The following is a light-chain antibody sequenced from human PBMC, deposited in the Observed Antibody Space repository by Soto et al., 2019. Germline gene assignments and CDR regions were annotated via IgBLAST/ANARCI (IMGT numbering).Light chain of an antibody. V-gene: IGLV1-51*01. CDR3: GTWESYLSVAA. CDR1: GSNIGSNS. Sequence: QSVLTQPPSVSAAPGQTVTISCSGSGSNIGSNSVSWYQHVPGTAPKLLLYDNNKRPSGIPDRFFGSKSGTSATLGITGLQTADEADYYCGTWESYLSVAAFGGGTKLTVL. J-gene: IGLJ2*01. CDR2: DNN.